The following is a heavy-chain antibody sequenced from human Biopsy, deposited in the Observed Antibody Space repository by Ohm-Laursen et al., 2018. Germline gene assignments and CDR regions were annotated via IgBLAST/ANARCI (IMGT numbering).Heavy chain of an antibody. CDR3: ARNTGWYGDLYYFDY. Sequence: ASVKVSCKASGYSFTTYYMHWVRQAPGQGLEWMGMINPSGSTTSYPQIFQGRVTMTRDTSKSTVYMELSSLRSADTAVYFCARNTGWYGDLYYFDYWGQGTLVTVSS. D-gene: IGHD6-19*01. CDR1: GYSFTTYY. J-gene: IGHJ4*02. CDR2: INPSGSTT. V-gene: IGHV1-46*01.